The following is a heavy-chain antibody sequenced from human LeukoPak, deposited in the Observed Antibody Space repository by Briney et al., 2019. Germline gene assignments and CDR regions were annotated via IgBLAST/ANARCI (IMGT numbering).Heavy chain of an antibody. CDR3: ARAVVVVPAAKVWFDP. J-gene: IGHJ5*02. V-gene: IGHV1-8*03. Sequence: ASVKVSCKSSGHTFTNNGFSWVRQAPGQGLEWMGWMNPNSGNTGYAQKFQGRVTITRNTSISTAYMELSSLRSEDTAVYYCARAVVVVPAAKVWFDPWGQGTLVTVSS. CDR1: GHTFTNNG. CDR2: MNPNSGNT. D-gene: IGHD2-2*01.